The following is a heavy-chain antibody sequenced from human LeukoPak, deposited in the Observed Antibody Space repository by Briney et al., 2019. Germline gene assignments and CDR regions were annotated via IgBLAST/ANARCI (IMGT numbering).Heavy chain of an antibody. CDR2: ISYSGNT. CDR1: GGSISTQDNY. V-gene: IGHV4-39*02. Sequence: SETLSLTSTVSGGSISTQDNYWGWIRQPPGKGLEWIGSISYSGNTHYSPSFQSRVTMSVDTSRNNFSLKLSSVTAADTAVYYCARLYFDFWSGYPDYWGQGTLVTVSS. CDR3: ARLYFDFWSGYPDY. J-gene: IGHJ4*02. D-gene: IGHD3-3*01.